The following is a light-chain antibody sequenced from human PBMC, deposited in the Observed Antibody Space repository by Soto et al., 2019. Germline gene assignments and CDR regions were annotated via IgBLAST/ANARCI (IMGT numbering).Light chain of an antibody. Sequence: QSALTQPPSASGTPGQRVTISCSGSSSNIGSNTVNWYQQLPGTAPKLLIYSNNQRPSGVPDRFSGSKSGTSASLAISGLQSEDEADYYCAGWDDSLNGNYVFGTGTKVTVL. V-gene: IGLV1-44*01. J-gene: IGLJ1*01. CDR3: AGWDDSLNGNYV. CDR2: SNN. CDR1: SSNIGSNT.